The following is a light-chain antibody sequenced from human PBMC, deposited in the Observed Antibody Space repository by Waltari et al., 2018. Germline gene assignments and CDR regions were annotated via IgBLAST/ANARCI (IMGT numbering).Light chain of an antibody. Sequence: IVMTQSPATLSVSPGERATLSCRASQSVGSNLAWYQQKPGQAPRLLIYGASTRATGFPARFSGSGSGTEFTLTISSLQSEDFAMYYCQQYNLWPWAFGQGTKVEI. CDR1: QSVGSN. CDR2: GAS. CDR3: QQYNLWPWA. J-gene: IGKJ1*01. V-gene: IGKV3-15*01.